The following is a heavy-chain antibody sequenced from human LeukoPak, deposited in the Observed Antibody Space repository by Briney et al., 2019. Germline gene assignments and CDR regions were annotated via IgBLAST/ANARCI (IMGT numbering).Heavy chain of an antibody. V-gene: IGHV4-39*01. CDR1: GGSISSSSYY. D-gene: IGHD1-14*01. CDR3: ASGPRGRTNY. Sequence: SETLSLTCTVSGGSISSSSYYWGWIRQPPGKGLEWIGSIYYSGSTYYNPSLKSRVTISVDTSKNQFSLKLSSVTAADTAVYYCASGPRGRTNYWGQGTLVTVSS. J-gene: IGHJ4*02. CDR2: IYYSGST.